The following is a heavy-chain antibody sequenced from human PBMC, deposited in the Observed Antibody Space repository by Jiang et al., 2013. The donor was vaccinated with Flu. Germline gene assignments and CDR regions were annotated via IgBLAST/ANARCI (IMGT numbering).Heavy chain of an antibody. Sequence: GSGLVKPSQTLSLTCTVSGGSISSGDYYWGWIRQPPGKGLEWIGYIYYSGSTYYNPSLKSRVTISVDTSKNQFSLKLSSVTAADTAVYYCARGGGEWELPPDWFGPWGQGTLVTVSS. D-gene: IGHD1-26*01. V-gene: IGHV4-30-4*01. J-gene: IGHJ5*02. CDR1: GGSISSGDYY. CDR2: IYYSGST. CDR3: ARGGGEWELPPDWFGP.